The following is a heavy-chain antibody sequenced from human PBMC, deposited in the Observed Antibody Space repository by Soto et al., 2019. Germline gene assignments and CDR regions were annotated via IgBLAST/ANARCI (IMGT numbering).Heavy chain of an antibody. CDR2: VHYSGNT. CDR3: AREIIAADHFDY. J-gene: IGHJ4*02. V-gene: IGHV4-30-4*01. D-gene: IGHD6-13*01. CDR1: GGSIRSGDYY. Sequence: SETLSLTCTVSGGSIRSGDYYWSWIRQTPERGLEWCGYVHYSGNTFYNPSLKSRATISPDTSRNQFSLNLSSVTAADSAVYYCAREIIAADHFDYWGQGALVTVSS.